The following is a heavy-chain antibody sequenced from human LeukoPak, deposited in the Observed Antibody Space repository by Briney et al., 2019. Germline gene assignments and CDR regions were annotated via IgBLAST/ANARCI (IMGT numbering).Heavy chain of an antibody. Sequence: PSETLSLTCSVSGDSITDYYWSWLRQSPGKGLEWVGYIYHSGSTNYNPSLKSRVTISVDPSKNQFSLKLRSVTAADTAVYYCARTQTYRRGYFDYWGQGTLVTVSS. CDR1: GDSITDYY. CDR2: IYHSGST. CDR3: ARTQTYRRGYFDY. D-gene: IGHD3-10*01. V-gene: IGHV4-59*08. J-gene: IGHJ4*02.